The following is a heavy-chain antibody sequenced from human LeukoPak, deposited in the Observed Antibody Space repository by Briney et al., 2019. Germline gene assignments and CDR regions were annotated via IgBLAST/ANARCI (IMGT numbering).Heavy chain of an antibody. V-gene: IGHV1-2*02. J-gene: IGHJ4*02. CDR1: GYTFTGYY. CDR2: INPNSGGT. CDR3: ARVGTQGTGGWPDFRY. Sequence: GASVKVSCKASGYTFTGYYIHWVRQAPGQGLEWMGWINPNSGGTKYAEKFQDRVTMTRDTSITTAYMELSSLRSDDTAFYYCARVGTQGTGGWPDFRYWGQGTLVSVSS. D-gene: IGHD1-14*01.